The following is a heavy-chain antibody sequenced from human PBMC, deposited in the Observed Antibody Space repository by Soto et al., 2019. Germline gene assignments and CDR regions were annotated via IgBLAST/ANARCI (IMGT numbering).Heavy chain of an antibody. Sequence: GSLRLSCSASGFTFSNYGIHWVRQIPGKVLEYVSAISTDGGSKYYADSAKGRFTISRDNSKNTLYLQMSSLRAEDTAVYSCVKPPGYYYHSSVSYAVWGQGTLVTVSS. J-gene: IGHJ4*02. CDR2: ISTDGGSK. CDR1: GFTFSNYG. D-gene: IGHD3-22*01. V-gene: IGHV3-64D*06. CDR3: VKPPGYYYHSSVSYAV.